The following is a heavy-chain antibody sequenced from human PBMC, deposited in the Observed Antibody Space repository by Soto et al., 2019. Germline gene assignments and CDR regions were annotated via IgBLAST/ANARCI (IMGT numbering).Heavy chain of an antibody. V-gene: IGHV3-33*01. CDR3: AGDHYGGRYFDY. CDR1: GFTFSNYA. D-gene: IGHD4-17*01. CDR2: IWYDGSNK. Sequence: GGSLRLSCAASGFTFSNYAIHWVRQAPGKGLEWVAVIWYDGSNKYNVDSVKGRLTISRDNSKNTVFLQMNSLRGEDTAVYYCAGDHYGGRYFDYWGQGTLVTVSS. J-gene: IGHJ4*02.